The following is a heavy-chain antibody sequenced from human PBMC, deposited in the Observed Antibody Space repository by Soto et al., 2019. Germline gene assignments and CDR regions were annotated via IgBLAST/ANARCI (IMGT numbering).Heavy chain of an antibody. D-gene: IGHD1-26*01. V-gene: IGHV1-46*02. CDR1: GYSFNSFX. CDR2: INPGGGRT. Sequence: QVHLVQSGAEVKKPGASMKVSCKASGYSFNSFXVXWVRQAPGQGLEWLGLINPGGGRTTYAQKFQGRVTVTRDTSTSTVYMELSSLRSEDTAVYYCARDMHPTTPYYYYYGIDVWGQGTTVTVSS. J-gene: IGHJ6*02. CDR3: ARDMHPTTPYYYYYGIDV.